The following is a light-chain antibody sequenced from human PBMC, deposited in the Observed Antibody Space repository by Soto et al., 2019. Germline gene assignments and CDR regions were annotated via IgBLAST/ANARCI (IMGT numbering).Light chain of an antibody. Sequence: EIVMTQSPATLSVSPGERATLSCRASQSVSSNLAWYQQKPGQAPRLLIYGASTRATGIPARFSGSGSGTELTLTICSLQSEDFAVYYCQQYNNWPLTFGGGTKVEIK. CDR1: QSVSSN. CDR2: GAS. V-gene: IGKV3-15*01. J-gene: IGKJ4*01. CDR3: QQYNNWPLT.